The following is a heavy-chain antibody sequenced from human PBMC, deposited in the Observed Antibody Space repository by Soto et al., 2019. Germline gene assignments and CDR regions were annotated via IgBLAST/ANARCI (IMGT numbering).Heavy chain of an antibody. CDR1: GFTFSSYA. V-gene: IGHV3-23*01. CDR3: AKKGDYDILTGYFDY. Sequence: QTGGSLRLSCAASGFTFSSYAMSWVRQAPGKGLEWVSTISGSGGTTYYADSVKGRFTISRDNSKNTVYLQMNSLRAEDTAVYYCAKKGDYDILTGYFDYWGQGTLVTVSS. CDR2: ISGSGGTT. J-gene: IGHJ4*02. D-gene: IGHD3-9*01.